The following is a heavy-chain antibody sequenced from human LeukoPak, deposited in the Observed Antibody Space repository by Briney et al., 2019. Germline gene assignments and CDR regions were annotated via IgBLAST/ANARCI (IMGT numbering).Heavy chain of an antibody. V-gene: IGHV1-69*13. Sequence: GGPVKVSCKASGGTFSSYAISWVRQAPGQGLEWMGGIIPIFGTANYAQKFQGRVTITADESTSTAYMELSSLRSEDTAVYYCASFPSTYYYDSSGYSDAFDIWGQGTMVTVSS. CDR2: IIPIFGTA. J-gene: IGHJ3*02. CDR1: GGTFSSYA. CDR3: ASFPSTYYYDSSGYSDAFDI. D-gene: IGHD3-22*01.